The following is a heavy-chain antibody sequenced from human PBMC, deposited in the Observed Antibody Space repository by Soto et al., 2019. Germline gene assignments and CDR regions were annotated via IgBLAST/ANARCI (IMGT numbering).Heavy chain of an antibody. CDR1: GFSFSDHS. Sequence: VEPGGGLVSPGGSLRLSCVASGFSFSDHSMNWVRQAPGTGLQWISYISSNSETTYYADSVKGRFTVSRDNAKNALFLQMYSLRDDDTATYYCARLPKVSLVTAWGQGGRVTVSS. D-gene: IGHD2-21*02. CDR2: ISSNSETT. CDR3: ARLPKVSLVTA. J-gene: IGHJ4*02. V-gene: IGHV3-48*02.